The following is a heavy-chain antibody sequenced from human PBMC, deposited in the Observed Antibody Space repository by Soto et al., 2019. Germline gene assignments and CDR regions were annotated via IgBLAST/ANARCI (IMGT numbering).Heavy chain of an antibody. V-gene: IGHV1-69*04. CDR1: GGTFSSYI. J-gene: IGHJ3*02. CDR2: IIPILGIA. CDR3: ARDGYCSGGSCYPTYAFDI. D-gene: IGHD2-15*01. Sequence: SVKVSCKASGGTFSSYIISWVRQAPGQGLEWMGRIIPILGIANYAQKFQGRVTITADKSTSTVYMELSSLRSEDTAVYYCARDGYCSGGSCYPTYAFDIWGQGTMVTVSS.